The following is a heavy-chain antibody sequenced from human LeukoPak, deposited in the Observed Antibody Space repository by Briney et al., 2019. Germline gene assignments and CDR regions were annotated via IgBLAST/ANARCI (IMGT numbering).Heavy chain of an antibody. CDR3: AKDGPWFDP. Sequence: PGGSLRLSCAASGFTFSSYDIHWVRQAAGKGLEWVAFIRFDGSNKFYTDSVKGRFTISTDNSKNTLYPQMNSLRVEDTAVYYCAKDGPWFDPWGQGILVTVSS. J-gene: IGHJ5*02. CDR2: IRFDGSNK. V-gene: IGHV3-30*02. CDR1: GFTFSSYD.